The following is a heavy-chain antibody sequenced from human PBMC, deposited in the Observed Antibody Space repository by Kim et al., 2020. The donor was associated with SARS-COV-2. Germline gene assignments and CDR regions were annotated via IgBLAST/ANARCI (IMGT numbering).Heavy chain of an antibody. V-gene: IGHV3-74*01. J-gene: IGHJ4*02. CDR3: ATPRRSATHSSSFDY. CDR2: INSDGSST. CDR1: GFTFSSYW. D-gene: IGHD6-6*01. Sequence: GGSLRLSCAASGFTFSSYWMHWVRQAPGKGLVWVSRINSDGSSTSYADSVKGRFTISRDNAKNTLYLQMNSLRAEDTAVYYCATPRRSATHSSSFDYWGQGTLVTVSS.